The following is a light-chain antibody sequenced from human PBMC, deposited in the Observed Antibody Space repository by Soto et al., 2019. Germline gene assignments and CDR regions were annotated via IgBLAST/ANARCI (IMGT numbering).Light chain of an antibody. V-gene: IGLV1-40*01. CDR3: QSYDSSLSGVL. CDR2: GNS. Sequence: QSVLTQPPSVSGAPGQRVTISCTGSSSNIGAGYDVHWYQQLPGTAPKLLIYGNSNRPSGVPDRFSGSKSGTSPSLIITGLQAEDEADYYCQSYDSSLSGVLFGGGTKLTVL. J-gene: IGLJ2*01. CDR1: SSNIGAGYD.